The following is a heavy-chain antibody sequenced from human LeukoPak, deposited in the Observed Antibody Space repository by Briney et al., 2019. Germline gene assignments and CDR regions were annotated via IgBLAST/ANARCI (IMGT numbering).Heavy chain of an antibody. CDR2: INAGNGNT. Sequence: GASVTVSFKASGYTFTSYAMHWVRQAPGQRLEWMGWINAGNGNTKYSQEFQGRVTITRDTSASTAYMELSSLRSEDTAVYYCARERGGPSSGSRGYFDLWGRGTLVTVSS. V-gene: IGHV1-3*01. D-gene: IGHD3-10*01. CDR3: ARERGGPSSGSRGYFDL. J-gene: IGHJ2*01. CDR1: GYTFTSYA.